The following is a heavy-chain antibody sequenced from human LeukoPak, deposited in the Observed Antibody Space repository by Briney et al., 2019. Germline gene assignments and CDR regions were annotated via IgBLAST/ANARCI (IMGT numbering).Heavy chain of an antibody. V-gene: IGHV4-59*11. CDR3: ASHSDIVFDY. D-gene: IGHD2-15*01. Sequence: SETLSLTCTVSGGSISSHYWSWIRQPPGRGLEWIGYISYSGSTNYNPSLKSRVIMSVDTSKNQFSLKLSSVTAADTAVYFCASHSDIVFDYWSQGTLVTVTS. J-gene: IGHJ4*02. CDR2: ISYSGST. CDR1: GGSISSHY.